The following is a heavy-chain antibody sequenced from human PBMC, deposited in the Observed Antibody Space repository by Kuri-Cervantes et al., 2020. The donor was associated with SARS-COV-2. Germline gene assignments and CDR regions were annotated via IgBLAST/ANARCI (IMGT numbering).Heavy chain of an antibody. CDR3: ARRSRGARWFDP. D-gene: IGHD3-16*01. J-gene: IGHJ5*02. CDR2: IYYSGST. Sequence: GSLRLSCTVSGGSISSSSYYWSWIRQPPGKGLEWIGYIYYSGSTNYNPSLKSRVTISVDTSKNQFSLKLSSVTAADTAVYHCARRSRGARWFDPWGQGTLVTVSS. V-gene: IGHV4-61*01. CDR1: GGSISSSSYY.